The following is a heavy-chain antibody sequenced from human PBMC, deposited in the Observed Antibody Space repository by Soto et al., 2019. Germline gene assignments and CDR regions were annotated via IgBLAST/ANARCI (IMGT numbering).Heavy chain of an antibody. J-gene: IGHJ6*02. CDR3: AREGPAPYYYYGMDV. CDR1: GYSFTTYG. Sequence: QVQLVQSRGEVKKPGASVKVSCKTSGYSFTTYGISWVRQAPGQGLEWMGWISGYNGNTNYAQKLKGRLTMTTDTSTSTAYMELRSLTSDDTAVYYCAREGPAPYYYYGMDVWGQGSTVTDSS. V-gene: IGHV1-18*01. CDR2: ISGYNGNT.